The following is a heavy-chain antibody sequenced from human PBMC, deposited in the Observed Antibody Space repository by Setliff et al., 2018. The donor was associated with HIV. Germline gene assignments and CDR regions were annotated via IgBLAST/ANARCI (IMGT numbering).Heavy chain of an antibody. Sequence: PSETLSLTCTVSGDSFNSGNYYWSWIRQHPGKGLEWIGYIYYSGSTYYSPSLKSRVTISEDTSKNQFSLKMRSVTAADTAVYYCATAPAGEISGSRPFYFDYWGQGTLVTVSS. V-gene: IGHV4-31*03. CDR3: ATAPAGEISGSRPFYFDY. CDR1: GDSFNSGNYY. J-gene: IGHJ4*02. D-gene: IGHD3-16*02. CDR2: IYYSGST.